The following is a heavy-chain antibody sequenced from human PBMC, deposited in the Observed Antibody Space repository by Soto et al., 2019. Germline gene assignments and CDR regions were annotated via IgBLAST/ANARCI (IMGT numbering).Heavy chain of an antibody. J-gene: IGHJ5*02. Sequence: PPETLSLTCSVSGASVAGGSYYWSWVRQPPGKGLEWIGYIPSRGRPFYNPSLTSRGTISADTSKNQLSLQLTSVTAADTAVYYCARDTYSGYDFGLWGQGTLVTVSS. D-gene: IGHD5-12*01. CDR2: IPSRGRP. V-gene: IGHV4-30-4*01. CDR1: GASVAGGSYY. CDR3: ARDTYSGYDFGL.